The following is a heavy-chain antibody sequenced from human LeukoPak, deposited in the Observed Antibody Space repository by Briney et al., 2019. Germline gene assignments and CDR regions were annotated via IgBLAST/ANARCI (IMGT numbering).Heavy chain of an antibody. V-gene: IGHV3-49*04. J-gene: IGHJ4*02. CDR3: TRDTDVDYYDTSGYGNDY. CDR1: GFTFGDYT. D-gene: IGHD3-22*01. CDR2: IRSKAYGGTT. Sequence: GGSLRLSCTASGFTFGDYTMSWVRQAPGKGLEWVGFIRSKAYGGTTEYAASVKGRFTIPRDDSKSIAYLQMDSLKTEDTAVYYCTRDTDVDYYDTSGYGNDYWGQGTLVTVSS.